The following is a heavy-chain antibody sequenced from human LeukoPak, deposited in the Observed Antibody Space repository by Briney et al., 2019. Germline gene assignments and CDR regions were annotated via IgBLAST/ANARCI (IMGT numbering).Heavy chain of an antibody. D-gene: IGHD6-13*01. CDR3: ARDFRRSSSWSTGYFDL. Sequence: GGSLRLSCAASGFTFSSYAMHWVRQAPGKGLEWVAVISYDGRNKYYADSAKGRFTISRDNSKKTLYLQMNSLRAEDTAVYYCARDFRRSSSWSTGYFDLWGRGTLVTVSS. CDR2: ISYDGRNK. V-gene: IGHV3-30*04. J-gene: IGHJ2*01. CDR1: GFTFSSYA.